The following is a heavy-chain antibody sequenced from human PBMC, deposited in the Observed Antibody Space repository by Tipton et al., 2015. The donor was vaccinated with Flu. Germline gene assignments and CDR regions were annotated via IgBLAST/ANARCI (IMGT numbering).Heavy chain of an antibody. D-gene: IGHD6-19*01. CDR3: AREKDSSGSEYFQH. J-gene: IGHJ1*01. CDR1: GEALSSSGYY. V-gene: IGHV4-39*07. CDR2: IYSSGST. Sequence: GEALSSSGYYWSWIRQPPGKGLEWIGCIYSSGSTYYNPSLKSRVTISLDTSKNQFSLKLSSVTAADTAVYYCAREKDSSGSEYFQHWGQGTLATVSP.